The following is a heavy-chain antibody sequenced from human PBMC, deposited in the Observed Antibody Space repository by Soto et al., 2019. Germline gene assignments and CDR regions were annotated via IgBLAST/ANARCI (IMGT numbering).Heavy chain of an antibody. D-gene: IGHD3-16*01. CDR1: GFNVMSYW. J-gene: IGHJ4*02. Sequence: GGSLRLSCAVSGFNVMSYWMSWVRQAPGKGLEWVASVKEDGSELYYLHSVRGRFSISRGSAGNALHLTMNYLSAEDTGVYFCARDIGFDYVNWGQGIPVTVSS. V-gene: IGHV3-7*01. CDR2: VKEDGSEL. CDR3: ARDIGFDYVN.